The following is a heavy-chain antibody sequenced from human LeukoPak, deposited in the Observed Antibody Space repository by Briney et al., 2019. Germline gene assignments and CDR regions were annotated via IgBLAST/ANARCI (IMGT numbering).Heavy chain of an antibody. CDR1: GFTFSSYG. V-gene: IGHV3-30*03. D-gene: IGHD6-13*01. J-gene: IGHJ6*03. Sequence: GGSLRLSCAASGFTFSSYGMHWVRQAPGKGLEWVAVISYDGSNKYYADSVKGRFTISRDNSKNTLYLQMNSLRAEDTAVYYCARYAAAAFYYYYMDVWGKGTTVTISS. CDR3: ARYAAAAFYYYYMDV. CDR2: ISYDGSNK.